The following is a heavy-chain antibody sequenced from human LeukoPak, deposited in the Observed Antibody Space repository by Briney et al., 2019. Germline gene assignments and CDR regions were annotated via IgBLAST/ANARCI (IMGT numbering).Heavy chain of an antibody. V-gene: IGHV4-59*08. CDR2: IYYSGST. J-gene: IGHJ4*02. CDR1: GGSISSYY. CDR3: ASTIFGVVTYFDY. D-gene: IGHD3-3*01. Sequence: SETLSLTCTVSGGSISSYYWSWIRQPPGKGLEWIGYIYYSGSTNYNPSLKSRVTISVDPSKNQFSLKLSSVTAADTAVYYCASTIFGVVTYFDYWGQGTLVTVSS.